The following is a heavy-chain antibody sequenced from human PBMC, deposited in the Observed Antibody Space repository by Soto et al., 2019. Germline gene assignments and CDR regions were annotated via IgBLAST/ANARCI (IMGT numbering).Heavy chain of an antibody. CDR1: GGSISSYY. CDR3: ARAGVPIQYDSSGYYDY. Sequence: QVQLQESGPGLVKPSETLSLTCTVSGGSISSYYWSWIRQPPGKGLEWIGYIYYSGSTNYNPSLKRRVTISVDTSKNQFSLKLSSVTAADTAVYYCARAGVPIQYDSSGYYDYWGQGTLVTVSS. J-gene: IGHJ4*02. D-gene: IGHD3-22*01. CDR2: IYYSGST. V-gene: IGHV4-59*01.